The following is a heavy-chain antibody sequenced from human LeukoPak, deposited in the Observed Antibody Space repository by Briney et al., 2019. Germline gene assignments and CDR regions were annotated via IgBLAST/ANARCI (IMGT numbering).Heavy chain of an antibody. CDR3: ARGLQGYDSSGPGGAFDI. J-gene: IGHJ3*02. Sequence: GASVKVSCKASGYTFTGYYMHWVRQAPGQGLEWMGWINPNSGGTNYAQKFQGRVTMTRDTSISTAYMELSRLRSEDTAVYYCARGLQGYDSSGPGGAFDIWGQGTMVTVSS. D-gene: IGHD3-22*01. V-gene: IGHV1-2*02. CDR1: GYTFTGYY. CDR2: INPNSGGT.